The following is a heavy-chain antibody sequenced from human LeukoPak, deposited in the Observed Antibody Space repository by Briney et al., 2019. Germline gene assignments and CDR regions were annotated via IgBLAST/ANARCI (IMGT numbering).Heavy chain of an antibody. V-gene: IGHV3-23*01. CDR1: GFTFSNYA. CDR2: ISGSGGST. Sequence: PGGSLRLSCAASGFTFSNYAMNWVRQAPGKGLEWVSGISGSGGSTYYADSVRGRFTISRDNSKNTLYLQMNSLRADDTAVYYCAKDQYSGSKPYYFDYWGQGTLVTVSS. D-gene: IGHD5-12*01. CDR3: AKDQYSGSKPYYFDY. J-gene: IGHJ4*02.